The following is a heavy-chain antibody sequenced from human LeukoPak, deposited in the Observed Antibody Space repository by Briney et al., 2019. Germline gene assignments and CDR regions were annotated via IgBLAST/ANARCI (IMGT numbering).Heavy chain of an antibody. D-gene: IGHD6-19*01. V-gene: IGHV3-15*01. Sequence: GGTLTLTCAASGLTFSNAWLTWIRQAPGKGLEWVGRIKSKTDRGTTDYAAPVKGRFNISRDDSKNTLYLQMNSLKTEDTAVYYCAIIHPYTSGWYGYFDYWGQGTLVTVSS. J-gene: IGHJ4*02. CDR2: IKSKTDRGTT. CDR3: AIIHPYTSGWYGYFDY. CDR1: GLTFSNAW.